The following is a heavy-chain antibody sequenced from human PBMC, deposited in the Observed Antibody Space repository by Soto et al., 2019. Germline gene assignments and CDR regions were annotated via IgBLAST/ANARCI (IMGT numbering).Heavy chain of an antibody. V-gene: IGHV1-2*02. CDR2: INPNTGGT. Sequence: GASVKVSCKASGYTFTGYYLHWVRQAPGHGLEWMGWINPNTGGTNYAQKFQDGVTMTRDRSISTAYTELSSLRSDDTAVFYCARGAYDFWTTYYTDFDFWGQGAVVTVSS. CDR1: GYTFTGYY. J-gene: IGHJ4*02. D-gene: IGHD3-3*01. CDR3: ARGAYDFWTTYYTDFDF.